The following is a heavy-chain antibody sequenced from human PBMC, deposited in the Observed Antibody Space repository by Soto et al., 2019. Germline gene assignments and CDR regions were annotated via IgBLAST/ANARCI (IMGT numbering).Heavy chain of an antibody. Sequence: AVKVSCKASGGTFSSYAISWVRQAPGQGLEWTGGIIPIFGTANYAQKFQGRVTITADESTSTAYMELSSLRSEDTAVYYCARDGGYCTNGVCPISTDPWGQGTLVTVSS. J-gene: IGHJ5*02. V-gene: IGHV1-69*13. CDR1: GGTFSSYA. D-gene: IGHD2-8*01. CDR3: ARDGGYCTNGVCPISTDP. CDR2: IIPIFGTA.